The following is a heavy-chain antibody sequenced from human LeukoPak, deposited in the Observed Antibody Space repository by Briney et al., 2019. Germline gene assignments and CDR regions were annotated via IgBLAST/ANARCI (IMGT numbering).Heavy chain of an antibody. CDR1: GFIFSTYT. V-gene: IGHV3-21*06. CDR3: ARGSSPKPSYSYDSGVTGAFDI. CDR2: IRSSGSSI. Sequence: GGSLRLSCAASGFIFSTYTMKWVRQAPGKGREWVSSIRSSGSSIYSADSVKGRFTISRDNAKNSLYLQMNSLRPEDTAVYYCARGSSPKPSYSYDSGVTGAFDIWGQGTVITVSS. D-gene: IGHD3-22*01. J-gene: IGHJ3*02.